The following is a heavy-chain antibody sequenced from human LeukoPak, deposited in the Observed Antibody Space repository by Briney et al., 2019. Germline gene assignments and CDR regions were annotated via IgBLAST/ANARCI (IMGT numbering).Heavy chain of an antibody. Sequence: PSETLSLTCTVSGGSISSGSYYWSWIRQPAGKGLEWIGRIYTSGSTNYNPSLKSRVTISVDTSKNQFSPKLSSVTAADTAVYYCARGDFWSGYRHAFDIWGQGTMVTVSS. CDR3: ARGDFWSGYRHAFDI. D-gene: IGHD3-3*01. V-gene: IGHV4-61*02. CDR2: IYTSGST. CDR1: GGSISSGSYY. J-gene: IGHJ3*02.